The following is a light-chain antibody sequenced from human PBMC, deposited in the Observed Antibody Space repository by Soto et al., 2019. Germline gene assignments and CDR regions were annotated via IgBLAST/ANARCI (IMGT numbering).Light chain of an antibody. Sequence: QSVLAQPASVSGSPGQSVTISCTGSSSDVGNSNLVSWFQQAPGKAPKLIIYETTERPSGVSGRFSGSKSGNTASLTVSGLQAEDEADYYCSSYAGSNNLVFGGGTKLTVL. CDR1: SSDVGNSNL. CDR3: SSYAGSNNLV. CDR2: ETT. J-gene: IGLJ2*01. V-gene: IGLV2-8*01.